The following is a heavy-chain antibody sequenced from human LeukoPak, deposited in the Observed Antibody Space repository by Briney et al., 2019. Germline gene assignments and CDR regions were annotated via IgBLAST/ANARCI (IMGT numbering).Heavy chain of an antibody. CDR3: ARRREYKHAFDL. J-gene: IGHJ3*01. Sequence: SETLSLTSTVSVVSFSGYYWSWVRQSPGEGLEWIGYIYSSGSTNYNPSLKSRVTMSVDTSKNQFSLKLSSVTAADTAVYYCARRREYKHAFDLCGQGTLVTVSS. V-gene: IGHV4-4*09. D-gene: IGHD1-1*01. CDR1: VVSFSGYY. CDR2: IYSSGST.